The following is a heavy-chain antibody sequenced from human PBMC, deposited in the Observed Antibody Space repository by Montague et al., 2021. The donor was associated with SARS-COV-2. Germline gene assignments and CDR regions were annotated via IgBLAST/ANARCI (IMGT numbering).Heavy chain of an antibody. CDR3: ARVDSSGPGEY. J-gene: IGHJ4*02. V-gene: IGHV4-59*08. CDR2: ISDSGST. CDR1: GGSLNNYF. Sequence: SETPSLTCTVSGGSLNNYFWSWIRQPPGKGLEWVGYISDSGSTKYNPSLQSRVTISVDTARNQFSLKLLSVTAADTAFYYCARVDSSGPGEYWGQGIPVSVSS. D-gene: IGHD3-22*01.